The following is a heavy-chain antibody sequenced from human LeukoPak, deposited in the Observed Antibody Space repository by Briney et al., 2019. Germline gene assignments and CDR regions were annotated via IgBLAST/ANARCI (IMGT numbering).Heavy chain of an antibody. D-gene: IGHD5-18*01. V-gene: IGHV1-46*01. CDR3: ARAEDTAMVPDY. CDR1: GYTFTGYY. CDR2: INPSGGST. Sequence: ASVKVSCKASGYTFTGYYMHWVRQAPGQGLEWMGIINPSGGSTSYAQKFQGRVTMTRDMSTSTVYMELSSLRSEDTAVYYCARAEDTAMVPDYWGQGTLVTVSS. J-gene: IGHJ4*02.